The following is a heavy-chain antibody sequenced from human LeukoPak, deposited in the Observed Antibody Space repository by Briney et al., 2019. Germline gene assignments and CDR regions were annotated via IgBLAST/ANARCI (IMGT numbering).Heavy chain of an antibody. D-gene: IGHD5-18*01. V-gene: IGHV4-34*01. CDR2: INHSGST. Sequence: SETLSLTCAVYGGSFSGYYWSWIRQPPGKGLEWIGEINHSGSTNYNPSLKSRVTISVDTSKNQFSLKLSSVTAADTAVYYCARHQYTAMDPYYFDYWGQGTLVTVSS. CDR1: GGSFSGYY. J-gene: IGHJ4*02. CDR3: ARHQYTAMDPYYFDY.